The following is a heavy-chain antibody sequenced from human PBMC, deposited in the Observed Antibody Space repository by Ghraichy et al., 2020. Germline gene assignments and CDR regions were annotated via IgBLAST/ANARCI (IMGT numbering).Heavy chain of an antibody. CDR2: ISAYNGNT. CDR1: GYTFTSYG. Sequence: ASVKVSCKASGYTFTSYGISWVRQAPGQGLEWMGWISAYNGNTNYAQKLQGRVTMTTDTSTSTAYMELRSLRSDDTAVYYCARDGYCSGGSCYIFAADNYYYYGMDVWGQGTTVTVSS. V-gene: IGHV1-18*01. CDR3: ARDGYCSGGSCYIFAADNYYYYGMDV. D-gene: IGHD2-15*01. J-gene: IGHJ6*02.